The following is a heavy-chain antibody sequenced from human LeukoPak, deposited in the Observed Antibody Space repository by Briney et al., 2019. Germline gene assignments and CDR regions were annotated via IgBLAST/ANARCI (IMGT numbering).Heavy chain of an antibody. CDR3: AREGAVFWSGPPVYDY. Sequence: GGSLRLACAASGFTFSSYSMNWVRQAPGKGLEWVSYISSSISTIYYADSVKGRFTISRDNAKNSLYLQMNSLRAEDTAVYYCAREGAVFWSGPPVYDYWGQGTLVTVSS. CDR1: GFTFSSYS. D-gene: IGHD3-3*01. V-gene: IGHV3-48*01. CDR2: ISSSISTI. J-gene: IGHJ4*02.